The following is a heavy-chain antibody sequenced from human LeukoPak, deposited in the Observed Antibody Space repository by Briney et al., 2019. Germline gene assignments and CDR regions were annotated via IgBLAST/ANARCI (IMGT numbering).Heavy chain of an antibody. D-gene: IGHD2-15*01. Sequence: AGGSLRLSCAASGFTFSSYWMNWVRQAPGKGLEWVANIKQDGSEKYYVDSVKGRFTISRDNAKNSLYLQMNSLRAEDTAVYYCVRGQDMDGSWHDAFDIWGQGTMVTVSS. V-gene: IGHV3-7*01. J-gene: IGHJ3*02. CDR3: VRGQDMDGSWHDAFDI. CDR2: IKQDGSEK. CDR1: GFTFSSYW.